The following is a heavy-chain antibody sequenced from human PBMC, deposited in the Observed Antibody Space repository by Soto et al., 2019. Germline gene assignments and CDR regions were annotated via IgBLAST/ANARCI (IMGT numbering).Heavy chain of an antibody. CDR3: AGAPGGDYDFWSGYSWFDP. Sequence: VSVKVSCKASGYTFTSYGISWRRQDLGQGLEWMGWISAYNGNTNYAQKLQGRVTMTTDTSTSTAYMELRSLRSDDTAVYYCAGAPGGDYDFWSGYSWFDPWGQGTLVTVSS. V-gene: IGHV1-18*01. CDR1: GYTFTSYG. CDR2: ISAYNGNT. D-gene: IGHD3-3*01. J-gene: IGHJ5*02.